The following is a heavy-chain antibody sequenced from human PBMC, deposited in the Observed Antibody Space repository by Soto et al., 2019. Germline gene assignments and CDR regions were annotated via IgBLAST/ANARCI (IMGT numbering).Heavy chain of an antibody. V-gene: IGHV3-21*01. J-gene: IGHJ3*01. CDR3: ARDRARTTNAFDF. Sequence: EEQLVESGGGLVKPGGSLRLSCAASGFIFRTYSMSWVRQAPGKGLEWVSSISSSGTYIFYTDSVKGRFTISRDNAKNSLYFQMNSLRAEDTAVYYCARDRARTTNAFDFWGQGTLVTVSS. CDR2: ISSSGTYI. CDR1: GFIFRTYS. D-gene: IGHD3-10*01.